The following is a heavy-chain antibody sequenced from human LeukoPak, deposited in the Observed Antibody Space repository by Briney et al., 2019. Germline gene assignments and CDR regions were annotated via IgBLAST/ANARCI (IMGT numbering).Heavy chain of an antibody. Sequence: SETLSLTCTVSVGSISSCCYNWSWIRQHPGKGLGWIGYIYYSGSTYYNPSLKSRVIISVDTSKNQFSLKLSSVTAADTAVYYCARKLAEAGNSFDYWGQGTLVTVSS. CDR1: VGSISSCCYN. D-gene: IGHD6-13*01. V-gene: IGHV4-31*03. CDR3: ARKLAEAGNSFDY. J-gene: IGHJ4*02. CDR2: IYYSGST.